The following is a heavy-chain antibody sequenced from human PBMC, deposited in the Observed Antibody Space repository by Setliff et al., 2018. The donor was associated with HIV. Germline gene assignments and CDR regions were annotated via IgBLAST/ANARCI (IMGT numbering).Heavy chain of an antibody. CDR1: GGSISSDSSS. V-gene: IGHV4-31*03. Sequence: SETLSLTCTVSGGSISSDSSSWTWILQHPGKGLEWIGCIFNSGSTHYKPSLKSRLTISLDTSKSQFSLNLRSVTAADTAVYYCARDLSTDSSGPYYHMDVWGRGTTVTVSS. CDR3: ARDLSTDSSGPYYHMDV. CDR2: IFNSGST. D-gene: IGHD3-22*01. J-gene: IGHJ6*03.